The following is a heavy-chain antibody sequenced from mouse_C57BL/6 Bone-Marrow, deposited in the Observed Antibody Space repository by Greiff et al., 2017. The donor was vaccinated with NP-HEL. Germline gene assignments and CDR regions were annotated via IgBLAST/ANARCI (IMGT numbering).Heavy chain of an antibody. J-gene: IGHJ3*01. V-gene: IGHV1-81*01. Sequence: QVQLQQSGAELARPGASVKLSCKASGYTFTSYGISWVKQRTGQGLEWIGEIYPRSGNTYYNEKFKGKATLTADKSSSTAYMELRSLTSEDSAVYFCARAWLRRGPCFAYWGQGTLVTVSA. CDR2: IYPRSGNT. D-gene: IGHD2-2*01. CDR3: ARAWLRRGPCFAY. CDR1: GYTFTSYG.